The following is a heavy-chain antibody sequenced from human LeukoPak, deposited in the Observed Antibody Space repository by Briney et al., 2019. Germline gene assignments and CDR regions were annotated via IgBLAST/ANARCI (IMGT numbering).Heavy chain of an antibody. Sequence: GGSVRLSCEASGFTFSSSARSWVRQAPGKGLEWVSAISNNGGYTYYADSVQGRFTISRDNSKSTLCLQMNSLRAEDTAVYYCAKQLGYCSDGSCYFPYWGQGTLVTVSS. CDR3: AKQLGYCSDGSCYFPY. D-gene: IGHD2-15*01. CDR1: GFTFSSSA. V-gene: IGHV3-23*01. J-gene: IGHJ4*02. CDR2: ISNNGGYT.